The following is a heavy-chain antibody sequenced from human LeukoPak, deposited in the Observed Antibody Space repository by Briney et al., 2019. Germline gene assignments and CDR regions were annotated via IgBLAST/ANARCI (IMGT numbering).Heavy chain of an antibody. CDR2: IGTYSDT. CDR3: ARGPYCNSSSCPTDDAFDI. J-gene: IGHJ3*02. Sequence: GGSLRLSCAASGFTFRSYDMHWVRQATGRGLEWVSTIGTYSDTFYPDSVKGRFTISRENAKNSLYLQMNSLGAGDTAVYYCARGPYCNSSSCPTDDAFDIWGQGTMVTVSS. CDR1: GFTFRSYD. D-gene: IGHD2-2*01. V-gene: IGHV3-13*01.